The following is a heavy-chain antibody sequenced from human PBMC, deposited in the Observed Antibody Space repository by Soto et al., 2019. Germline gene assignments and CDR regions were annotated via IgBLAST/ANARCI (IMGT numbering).Heavy chain of an antibody. V-gene: IGHV4-30-4*01. D-gene: IGHD3-22*01. CDR3: ARETYYYDSSGAGYFDY. J-gene: IGHJ4*02. CDR2: IYYSGST. CDR1: GGSISSGDYY. Sequence: SETLSLTCTVSGGSISSGDYYWSWIRQPPGKGLEWIGYIYYSGSTYYNPSLKSRVTISVDTSKNQFSLKLSTVTAADTAVYYCARETYYYDSSGAGYFDYWGQGTLVTVSS.